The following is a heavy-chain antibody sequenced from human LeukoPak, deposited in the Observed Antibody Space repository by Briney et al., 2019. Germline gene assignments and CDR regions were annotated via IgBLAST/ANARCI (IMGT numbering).Heavy chain of an antibody. V-gene: IGHV3-74*01. CDR3: ARTYSSGWYGHHNNYYYYMDV. Sequence: GGSLRLSCAASGFTFSSYWMHWVRQAPGKGLVWVSRINSDGSSTSYADSVKGRFTISRDNAKNTLYLQMNSLRAEDTAVYYCARTYSSGWYGHHNNYYYYMDVWGKGTTVTVSS. D-gene: IGHD6-19*01. J-gene: IGHJ6*03. CDR2: INSDGSST. CDR1: GFTFSSYW.